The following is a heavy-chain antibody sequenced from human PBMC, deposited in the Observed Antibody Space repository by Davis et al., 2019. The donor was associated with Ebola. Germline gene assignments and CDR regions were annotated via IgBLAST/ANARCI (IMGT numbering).Heavy chain of an antibody. CDR3: ARDLGAPSDY. CDR1: GGTFSSYA. D-gene: IGHD3-10*01. V-gene: IGHV1-69*04. J-gene: IGHJ4*02. Sequence: SVKVSCKASGGTFSSYAISWVRQAPGQGLEWMGRIIPILGIANYAQKFQGRVTITADKSTSTAYMELSSLRSEDTAMYYCARDLGAPSDYWGQGTLVTVSS. CDR2: IIPILGIA.